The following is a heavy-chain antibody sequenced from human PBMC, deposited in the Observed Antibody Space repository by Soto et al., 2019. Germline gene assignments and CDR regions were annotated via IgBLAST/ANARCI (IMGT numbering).Heavy chain of an antibody. Sequence: ASVKVSCKASGYTFTSYGISWVRQAPGQGLEWMGWISAYNGNTNYAQKLQGRVTMTTDTSTSTAYMELRSLRSDDTAVYYCASTIYYDSTPRYFDIWGQGTMVTVSS. CDR2: ISAYNGNT. J-gene: IGHJ3*02. CDR1: GYTFTSYG. D-gene: IGHD3-22*01. V-gene: IGHV1-18*04. CDR3: ASTIYYDSTPRYFDI.